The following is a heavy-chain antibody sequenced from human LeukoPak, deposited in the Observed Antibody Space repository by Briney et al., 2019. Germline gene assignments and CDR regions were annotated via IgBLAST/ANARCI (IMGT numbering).Heavy chain of an antibody. CDR3: AKRGYYDSSGYSPLTF. V-gene: IGHV3-23*01. Sequence: GGSLRLSCAASGFTFRDYAMSWVRQAPGKGLEWVSGISGSGSSTYYADSVKGRFTISRDNSENTVHLQMSSLRADDTAVYYCAKRGYYDSSGYSPLTFWGRGTLVTVSS. J-gene: IGHJ4*02. CDR2: ISGSGSST. CDR1: GFTFRDYA. D-gene: IGHD3-22*01.